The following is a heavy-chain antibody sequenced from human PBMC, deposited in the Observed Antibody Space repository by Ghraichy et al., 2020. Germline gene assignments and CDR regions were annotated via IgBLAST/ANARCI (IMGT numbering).Heavy chain of an antibody. CDR2: IKQDGSQK. Sequence: GGSLRLSCAASGFTFSSYWMSWVRQAPGKGLEWVANIKQDGSQKYYVDSVKGRFTISRDSAKNSLYLQMDSLRAEDTAVYYCARLCSGNYFDCWCQGTLVAVSS. CDR3: ARLCSGNYFDC. V-gene: IGHV3-7*03. D-gene: IGHD1-26*01. CDR1: GFTFSSYW. J-gene: IGHJ4*02.